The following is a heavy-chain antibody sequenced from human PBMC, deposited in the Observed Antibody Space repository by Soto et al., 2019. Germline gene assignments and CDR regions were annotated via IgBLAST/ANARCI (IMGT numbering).Heavy chain of an antibody. CDR2: ISYDGSNK. J-gene: IGHJ4*02. D-gene: IGHD2-2*01. V-gene: IGHV3-30*18. CDR3: AKVNDNIVVVPAATEKTDY. Sequence: GGSLRLSCAASGFTFSSYGMHWVRQAPGKGLEWVAVISYDGSNKYYADSVKGRFTISRDNSKNTLYLQMNSLRAEDTAVYYCAKVNDNIVVVPAATEKTDYWGQGTLVTVSS. CDR1: GFTFSSYG.